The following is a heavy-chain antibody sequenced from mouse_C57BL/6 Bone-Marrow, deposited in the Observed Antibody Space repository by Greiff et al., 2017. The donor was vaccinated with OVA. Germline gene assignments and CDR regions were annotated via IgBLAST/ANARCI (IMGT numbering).Heavy chain of an antibody. CDR2: INPSTGGT. CDR3: AREGYYDYDVEAMDY. Sequence: VQLQQSGPELVKPGASVKISCKASGYSFTGYYMHWVKQSSEKSLEWIGEINPSTGGTSYNQKFKGKATLTVDKSSSTAYMQLKSLTSEDSAVYYCAREGYYDYDVEAMDYWGQGTSVTVSS. V-gene: IGHV1-43*01. J-gene: IGHJ4*01. D-gene: IGHD2-4*01. CDR1: GYSFTGYY.